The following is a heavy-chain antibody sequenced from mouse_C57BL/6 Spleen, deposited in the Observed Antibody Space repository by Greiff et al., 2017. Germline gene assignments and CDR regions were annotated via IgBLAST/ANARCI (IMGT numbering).Heavy chain of an antibody. V-gene: IGHV1-82*01. CDR2: IYPGDGDT. Sequence: VQLQQSGPELVKPGASVKISCKASGYAFSSSWMNWVKQRPGKGLEWIGRIYPGDGDTNYNGKFKGKATLTADKSSSTAYMQLSSLTSEDSAVYFCAIGDYYGSSTADYWGQGTTLTVSS. CDR3: AIGDYYGSSTADY. CDR1: GYAFSSSW. D-gene: IGHD1-1*01. J-gene: IGHJ2*01.